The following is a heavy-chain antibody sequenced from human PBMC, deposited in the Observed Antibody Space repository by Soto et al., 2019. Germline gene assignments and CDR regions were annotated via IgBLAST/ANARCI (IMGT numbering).Heavy chain of an antibody. CDR2: VNSDGSYT. CDR1: GFTFSRYW. V-gene: IGHV3-74*01. D-gene: IGHD3-10*01. J-gene: IGHJ4*02. Sequence: EVQLVESGGGLVQPGGSLRLSCAASGFTFSRYWMHWVRQAPGKGLVWVSRVNSDGSYTNYADSVKGRFTISRDNAKNTLYLQMNGLRAEDTAVYYCGREVVGMVSENWGQGTLVTVSS. CDR3: GREVVGMVSEN.